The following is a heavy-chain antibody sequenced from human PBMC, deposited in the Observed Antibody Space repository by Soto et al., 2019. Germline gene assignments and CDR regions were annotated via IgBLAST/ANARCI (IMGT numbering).Heavy chain of an antibody. CDR1: GGPVSRYH. V-gene: IGHV4-59*02. CDR2: IHYSEST. Sequence: PLETLSHTCTVSGGPVSRYHWIWIRQPTGKGLEWIGFIHYSESTNYNPSLKSRVTISVDTSKNQFSLRLSSVTAADTAVYYCARVIYGSGTHWWFDPWGQGTPVTVSS. CDR3: ARVIYGSGTHWWFDP. D-gene: IGHD3-10*01. J-gene: IGHJ5*02.